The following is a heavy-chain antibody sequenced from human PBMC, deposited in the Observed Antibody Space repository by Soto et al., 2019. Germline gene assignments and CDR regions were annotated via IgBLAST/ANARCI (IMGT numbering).Heavy chain of an antibody. Sequence: SETLSLTCAVSGGSIISGGYSYNWIRQPPGKGLEWIGYIYHSGSTYYNPSLKSRVTISVDRSKNQFSLKLSSVTAADTAVYYCARSSYYYDSSGYFFSWFDPWGQGTLVTVSS. CDR1: GGSIISGGYS. CDR2: IYHSGST. J-gene: IGHJ5*02. V-gene: IGHV4-30-2*01. CDR3: ARSSYYYDSSGYFFSWFDP. D-gene: IGHD3-22*01.